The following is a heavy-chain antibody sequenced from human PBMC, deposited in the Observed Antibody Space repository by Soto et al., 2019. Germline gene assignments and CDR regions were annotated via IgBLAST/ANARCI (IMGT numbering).Heavy chain of an antibody. D-gene: IGHD2-15*01. CDR1: GYTFTIYY. J-gene: IGHJ6*02. V-gene: IGHV1-46*01. CDR2: INPSGGST. CDR3: AREGCSGGSCYSVVYYYGMDV. Sequence: ASVKVSCKASGYTFTIYYMHWVRQAPGQGLEWMGIINPSGGSTSYAQKFQGRVTMTRDTSTSTVYMELSSLRSEDTAVYYCAREGCSGGSCYSVVYYYGMDVWGQGTTVTVSS.